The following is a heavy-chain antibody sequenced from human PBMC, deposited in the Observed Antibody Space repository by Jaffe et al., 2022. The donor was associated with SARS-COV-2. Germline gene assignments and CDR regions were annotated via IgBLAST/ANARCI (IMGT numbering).Heavy chain of an antibody. CDR1: GFDFSGFW. V-gene: IGHV3-7*01. Sequence: EVQLVESGGGLVQPGGSLRLSCVGSGFDFSGFWINWVRRAPGQGLEGVAGMSPDGSEKYCVGSVEGRFTVSRDNTKRSLYLQMNGLRAEDTAVYYCTRDSGYSKFDLWGQGTLVTVSS. D-gene: IGHD2-15*01. CDR3: TRDSGYSKFDL. J-gene: IGHJ5*02. CDR2: MSPDGSEK.